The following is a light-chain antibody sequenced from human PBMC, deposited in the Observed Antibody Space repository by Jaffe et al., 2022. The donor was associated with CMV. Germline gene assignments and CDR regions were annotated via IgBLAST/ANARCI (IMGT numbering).Light chain of an antibody. CDR3: QVWDNTVV. Sequence: SYELTQPPAVSVSPGQTASITCSGDKLGDKYVSWYQQKPGQSPVLVMYQDNKRPSGIPARFSGSNSGDTGTLTISGTQAMDEADYYCQVWDNTVVFGGGTKLTVL. J-gene: IGLJ3*02. V-gene: IGLV3-1*01. CDR2: QDN. CDR1: KLGDKY.